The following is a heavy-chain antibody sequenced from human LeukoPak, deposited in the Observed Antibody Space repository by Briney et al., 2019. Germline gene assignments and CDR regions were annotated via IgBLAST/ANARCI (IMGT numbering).Heavy chain of an antibody. CDR1: GGTFSSYA. D-gene: IGHD3-10*01. Sequence: ASVTVSCKASGGTFSSYAISWVRQATGQGLEWMGWMNTNSGNTDYAQKFKGRVTMTRNTSINTAYMELSSLRSEDTAVYYCARGLVWSGDLLYAGDIDYWGQGTLVTVSS. CDR3: ARGLVWSGDLLYAGDIDY. V-gene: IGHV1-8*02. CDR2: MNTNSGNT. J-gene: IGHJ4*02.